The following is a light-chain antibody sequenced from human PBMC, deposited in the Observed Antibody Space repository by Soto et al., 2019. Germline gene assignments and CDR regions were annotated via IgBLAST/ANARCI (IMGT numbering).Light chain of an antibody. CDR2: QDT. CDR1: ELGGKY. CDR3: QAWDINTLV. J-gene: IGLJ3*02. Sequence: SYELTQPPSVSVSPGQTASTTCSGHELGGKYASWYQHKPGQSPVLVIYQDTKRPSGIPERFSGSNSGNTATLTISGTQAMDEADYYCQAWDINTLVFGGGTKVTVL. V-gene: IGLV3-1*01.